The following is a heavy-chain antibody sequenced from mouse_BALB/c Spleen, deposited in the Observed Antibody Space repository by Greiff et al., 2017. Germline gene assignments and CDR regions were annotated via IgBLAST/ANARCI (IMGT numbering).Heavy chain of an antibody. CDR1: GFTFSSYG. J-gene: IGHJ3*01. CDR2: ISSGGSYT. V-gene: IGHV5-6*01. CDR3: ARHGGDGGFAY. D-gene: IGHD3-3*01. Sequence: EVKVVESGGDLVKPGGSLKLSCAASGFTFSSYGMSWVRQTPDKRLEWVATISSGGSYTYYPDSVKGRFTISRDNAKNTLYLQMSSLKSEDTAMYYCARHGGDGGFAYWGQGTLVTVSA.